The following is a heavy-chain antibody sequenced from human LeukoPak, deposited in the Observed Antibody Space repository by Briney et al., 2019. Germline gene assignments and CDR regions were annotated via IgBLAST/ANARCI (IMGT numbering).Heavy chain of an antibody. CDR2: ISGSGGST. V-gene: IGHV3-23*01. D-gene: IGHD2-15*01. Sequence: GGSLRLSCAASRFTFSSYGMSWVRQAPGKGLEWVSAISGSGGSTYYADSVKGRFTISRDNSKNTLYLQMNSLRAEDTAVYYCAKDDLGDIVVVVAAVDSLEGGFDPWGQGTLVTVSS. CDR1: RFTFSSYG. J-gene: IGHJ5*02. CDR3: AKDDLGDIVVVVAAVDSLEGGFDP.